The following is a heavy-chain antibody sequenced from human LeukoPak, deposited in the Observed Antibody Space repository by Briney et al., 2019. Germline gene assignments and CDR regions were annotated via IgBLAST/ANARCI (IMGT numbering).Heavy chain of an antibody. CDR1: GYSISSGYY. Sequence: SETLSLTCAVSGYSISSGYYWGWIRQPPGKGLEWIGSIYHSGSTYYNPSLKSRVTISVDTSKNQFSLKLSSVTAADTAVYYCARHPLRGYSYGEGGDFWGQGTLVTVSS. D-gene: IGHD5-18*01. V-gene: IGHV4-38-2*01. CDR3: ARHPLRGYSYGEGGDF. J-gene: IGHJ4*02. CDR2: IYHSGST.